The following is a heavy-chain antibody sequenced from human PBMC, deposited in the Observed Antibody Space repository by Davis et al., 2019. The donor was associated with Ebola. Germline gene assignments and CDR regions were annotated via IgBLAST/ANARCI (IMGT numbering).Heavy chain of an antibody. CDR2: ISSSSSYI. J-gene: IGHJ3*02. CDR3: ARDPAYYDSSGYLDAFDI. Sequence: GESLKISCVASGFTFSSYSMNWVRQAPGKGLEWVSSISSSSSYIYYADSVKGRFTISRDNAKNSLYLQMNSLRAEDTAVYYCARDPAYYDSSGYLDAFDIWGQGTMVTVSS. V-gene: IGHV3-21*01. CDR1: GFTFSSYS. D-gene: IGHD3-22*01.